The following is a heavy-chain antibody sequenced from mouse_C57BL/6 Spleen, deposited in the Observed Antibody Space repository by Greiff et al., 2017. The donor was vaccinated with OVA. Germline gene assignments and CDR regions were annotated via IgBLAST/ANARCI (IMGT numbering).Heavy chain of an antibody. CDR2: IDPETGGT. J-gene: IGHJ2*01. V-gene: IGHV1-15*01. CDR3: TRMGDYDDGVYFDY. D-gene: IGHD2-4*01. Sequence: VQLQESGAELVRPGASVTLSCKASGYTFTDYEMHWVKQTPVHGLEWIGAIDPETGGTAYNQKFKGKAILTADKSSSTAYMELRSLTSEDSAVYYCTRMGDYDDGVYFDYWGQGTTLTVSA. CDR1: GYTFTDYE.